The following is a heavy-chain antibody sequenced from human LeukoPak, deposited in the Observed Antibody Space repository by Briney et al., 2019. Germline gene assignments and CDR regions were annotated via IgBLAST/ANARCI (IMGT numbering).Heavy chain of an antibody. V-gene: IGHV3-48*01. CDR2: ISSSSSTI. CDR1: GFTFSAYH. D-gene: IGHD3-16*01. Sequence: GGSLRLSCAASGFTFSAYHINWVRQAPGKGLEWVSYISSSSSTIYYADSVKGRFTISRDNAKNSLYLQMNSLRAEDTAVYYCASGGVDYWGQGTLVTVSS. J-gene: IGHJ4*02. CDR3: ASGGVDY.